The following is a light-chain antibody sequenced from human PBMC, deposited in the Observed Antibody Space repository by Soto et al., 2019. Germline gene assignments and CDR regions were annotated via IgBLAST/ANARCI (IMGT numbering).Light chain of an antibody. CDR2: GNS. CDR1: NSNIGAGYD. CDR3: QSYDSGQSGHVL. J-gene: IGLJ3*02. Sequence: QSVLTQPPSVSGDPGQRVTISCTGNNSNIGAGYDVLWYQQLPGTAPRLLIYGNSNRPSGVPDRFAGSKSGTSASVVITGLQADDEADYYCQSYDSGQSGHVLFGGGTKLTVL. V-gene: IGLV1-40*01.